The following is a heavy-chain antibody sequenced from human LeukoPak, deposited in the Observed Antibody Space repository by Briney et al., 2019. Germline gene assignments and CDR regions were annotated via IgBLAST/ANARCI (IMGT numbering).Heavy chain of an antibody. CDR1: GGSFSGYY. D-gene: IGHD6-25*01. CDR2: INHSGST. J-gene: IGHJ3*02. Sequence: SETLSLTCAVYGGSFSGYYWSWIGQPPGKGLGWIGEINHSGSTNYNPSLKSRVTISVDTSKNQFSLKLSSVTAADTAVYYCARTSPRLDAFDIWGQGTMVTVSS. V-gene: IGHV4-34*01. CDR3: ARTSPRLDAFDI.